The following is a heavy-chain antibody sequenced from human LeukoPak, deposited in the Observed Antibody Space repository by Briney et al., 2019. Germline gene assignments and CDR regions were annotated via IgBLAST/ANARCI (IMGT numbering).Heavy chain of an antibody. J-gene: IGHJ6*03. V-gene: IGHV4-34*01. CDR2: INHSGGT. CDR3: AREISYYYYMDV. CDR1: GGSFSGYS. Sequence: SETLSLTCAVYGGSFSGYSWNWIRQPPVKGLEWIGEINHSGGTNYNPSLKSRVTISVDTSKNQFSLKLSSVTAADTAVYYCAREISYYYYMDVWGKGTTVTVSS.